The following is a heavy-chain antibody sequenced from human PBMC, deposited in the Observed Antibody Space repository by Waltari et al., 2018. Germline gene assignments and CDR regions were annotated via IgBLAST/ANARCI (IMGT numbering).Heavy chain of an antibody. CDR2: ISDDGSRI. V-gene: IGHV3-74*01. CDR3: VRGFSTSPSSY. CDR1: GFTFGSFW. J-gene: IGHJ4*02. Sequence: EVQLVESGGGLVQPGESLRLSCAASGFTFGSFWMHWVRQVSGKGLVWVSSISDDGSRIGHADSVKGRFTISRDNAKNTLYLQMNRLRGDDTAVYYCVRGFSTSPSSYWGQGALVTVSS. D-gene: IGHD2-2*01.